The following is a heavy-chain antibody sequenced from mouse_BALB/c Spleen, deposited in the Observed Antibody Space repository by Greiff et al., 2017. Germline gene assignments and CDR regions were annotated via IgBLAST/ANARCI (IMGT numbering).Heavy chain of an antibody. Sequence: EVNLVESGGGLVKPGGSLKLSCAASGFAFSSYDMSWVRQTPGKRLEWIAYISSGGGSTYYPDTVKGRFTLSRDNAKNTLYLQMSSLKAEDTAMYYWASVWELRAYWGQGTLVTVSA. D-gene: IGHD2-10*02. CDR3: ASVWELRAY. V-gene: IGHV5-12-1*01. CDR2: ISSGGGST. J-gene: IGHJ3*01. CDR1: GFAFSSYD.